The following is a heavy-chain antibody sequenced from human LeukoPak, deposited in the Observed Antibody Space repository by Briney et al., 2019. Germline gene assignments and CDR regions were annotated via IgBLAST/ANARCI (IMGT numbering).Heavy chain of an antibody. V-gene: IGHV3-53*01. CDR2: IYNDGST. CDR1: GFTVSSSY. Sequence: GESLTLSCAAYGFTVSSSYMSWIRQAPGKGLEWISVIYNDGSTYYEDSVRGRLTISIDNFKNPVSLQMNSLGAADTAVYYCARMVGYCTIIDCFPGRGSNRFDSWGQGTLVTVSS. D-gene: IGHD2-8*01. CDR3: ARMVGYCTIIDCFPGRGSNRFDS. J-gene: IGHJ5*01.